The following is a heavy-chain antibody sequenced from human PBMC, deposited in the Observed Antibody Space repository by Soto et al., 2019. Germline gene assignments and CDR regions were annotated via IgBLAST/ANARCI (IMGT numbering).Heavy chain of an antibody. Sequence: PSETLSLTCAVSGGSISSGGYSWSWIRQPPGKGLAWIGYIYYSGSTYYNPSLKSRVTISVDTSKNQFSLKLSSVTAADTAVYYCARVFSDSSSFFDPWGQGTLVTVSS. V-gene: IGHV4-31*11. CDR1: GGSISSGGYS. CDR2: IYYSGST. J-gene: IGHJ5*02. D-gene: IGHD6-13*01. CDR3: ARVFSDSSSFFDP.